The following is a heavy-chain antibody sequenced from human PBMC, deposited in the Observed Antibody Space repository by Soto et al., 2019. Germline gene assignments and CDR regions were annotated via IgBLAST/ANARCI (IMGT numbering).Heavy chain of an antibody. J-gene: IGHJ4*02. D-gene: IGHD3-16*02. CDR3: ARAGSYRFDY. CDR2: INRDGRST. CDR1: GFTFSQYW. V-gene: IGHV3-74*01. Sequence: EVELVESGGGLVQPGGSLRLSCAPSGFTFSQYWMHWVRQAPGKGLEWVSRINRDGRSTSYAVSVKGRFTISRDNAKNTLYLQMNSLTAEDTALYYCARAGSYRFDYWGQGTLFTVSS.